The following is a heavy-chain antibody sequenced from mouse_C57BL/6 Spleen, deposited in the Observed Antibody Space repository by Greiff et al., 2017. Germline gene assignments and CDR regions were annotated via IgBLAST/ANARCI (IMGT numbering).Heavy chain of an antibody. CDR2: IYPNSGGT. CDR1: GYTFTSYW. J-gene: IGHJ2*01. V-gene: IGHV1-62-3*01. D-gene: IGHD1-1*01. Sequence: VQLQQPGAELVKPGASVKLSCKASGYTFTSYWMHWVKQRPGRGLEWIGRIYPNSGGTKYNEKFKSKATLTVDKPSSTAYMQLSSLTSEDSAVYFCAREEGGSEFFFFDGWGQGTTLTVA. CDR3: AREEGGSEFFFFDG.